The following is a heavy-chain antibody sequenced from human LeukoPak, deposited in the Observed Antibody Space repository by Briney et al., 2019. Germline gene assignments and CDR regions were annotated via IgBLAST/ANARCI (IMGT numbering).Heavy chain of an antibody. CDR2: INEDGSGK. CDR3: ARAVTSTEGY. J-gene: IGHJ4*02. CDR1: GFTFSRYW. Sequence: GGSLRLSCAASGFTFSRYWMTWVREAPGKGLEWVASINEDGSGKHYVDSVKGRFTISRDNAQKSVYLEMNSLRAEDTAVYYCARAVTSTEGYWGQGTLVTVSS. V-gene: IGHV3-7*03. D-gene: IGHD4-17*01.